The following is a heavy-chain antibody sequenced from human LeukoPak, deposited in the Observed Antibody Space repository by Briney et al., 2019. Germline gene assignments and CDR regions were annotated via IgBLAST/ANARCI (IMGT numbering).Heavy chain of an antibody. Sequence: GGSLSLSCAASGFTFSSYGMHWVRQAPGTGLEWVTFIRSDGSKKFYVASARGRFIISRDNSKNTLYLQMNSLRAEDTAVYYCARYLGSGSTGYYYGMDVWGQGTTVTVSS. V-gene: IGHV3-30*02. CDR1: GFTFSSYG. D-gene: IGHD3-10*01. CDR3: ARYLGSGSTGYYYGMDV. CDR2: IRSDGSKK. J-gene: IGHJ6*02.